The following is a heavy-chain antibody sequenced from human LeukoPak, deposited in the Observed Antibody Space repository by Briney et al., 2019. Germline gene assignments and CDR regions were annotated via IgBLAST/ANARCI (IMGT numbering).Heavy chain of an antibody. J-gene: IGHJ5*02. CDR1: GYAIISGGFS. Sequence: SETLSLTCTVSGYAIISGGFSWNWIRQPPGKGLEWNGCIYDRGPAHYNPSLKSRFTISVDRPKNQFFLNVTSLTAADTAVYYCARSRQASGLFSSWGQGTLVVVSS. V-gene: IGHV4-30-2*01. CDR2: IYDRGPA. CDR3: ARSRQASGLFSS. D-gene: IGHD3-10*01.